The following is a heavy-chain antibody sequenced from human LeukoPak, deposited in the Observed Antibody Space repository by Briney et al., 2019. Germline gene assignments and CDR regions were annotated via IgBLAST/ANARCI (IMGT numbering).Heavy chain of an antibody. V-gene: IGHV1-2*02. CDR1: GYTFTSYY. CDR2: INPNSGGT. CDR3: ARELGSGYYRYFDY. D-gene: IGHD3-22*01. Sequence: ASVKVSCKASGYTFTSYYMHWVRQAPGQGLEWMGWINPNSGGTNFAQKFQGRVSMTRDRSISTAYMELSRLRSDDTAVYYCARELGSGYYRYFDYWGQGTLVTVSS. J-gene: IGHJ4*02.